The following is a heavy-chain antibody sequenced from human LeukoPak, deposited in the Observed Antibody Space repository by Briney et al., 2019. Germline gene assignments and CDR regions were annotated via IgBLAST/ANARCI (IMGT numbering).Heavy chain of an antibody. CDR1: GLTFSSYA. J-gene: IGHJ5*02. V-gene: IGHV3-23*01. D-gene: IGHD3-10*01. CDR3: AKVEPYGSGNSP. Sequence: GGSLRLSCAASGLTFSSYATSWVRQAPGKGLEWVSAISGSGGSTYYADSVKGRFTISRDNSKNTLYLQMNSLRAEDTAVYYCAKVEPYGSGNSPWGQGTLVTVSS. CDR2: ISGSGGST.